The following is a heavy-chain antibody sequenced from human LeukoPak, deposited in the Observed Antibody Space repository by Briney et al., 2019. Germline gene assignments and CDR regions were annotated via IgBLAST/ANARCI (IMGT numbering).Heavy chain of an antibody. CDR1: GFTFRNYA. CDR3: AKDRSTLRTFNDY. J-gene: IGHJ4*02. D-gene: IGHD1-14*01. Sequence: GGSLRLSCAASGFTFRNYAMSWVRQAPGKGLEWVSTIRGSGDNTYYADSVKGRFSISRDNSKDTLYLQMNSLRAEDTAVYYCAKDRSTLRTFNDYWGQGTLVTVSS. V-gene: IGHV3-23*01. CDR2: IRGSGDNT.